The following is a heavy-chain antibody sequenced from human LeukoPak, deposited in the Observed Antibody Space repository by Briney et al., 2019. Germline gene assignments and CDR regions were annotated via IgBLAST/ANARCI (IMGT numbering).Heavy chain of an antibody. V-gene: IGHV3-21*01. D-gene: IGHD5-12*01. CDR1: GFSFSTYS. CDR2: ISSSSRYI. J-gene: IGHJ6*02. CDR3: ARARGYDSGVFGMDV. Sequence: GGSLRLSCVASGFSFSTYSMNWVRQAPGKGLEWVSSISSSSRYIFCPESLKGRLTISRDNAKKSLYLQISSLTDEDTAIYYCARARGYDSGVFGMDVWGQGTAVTVSS.